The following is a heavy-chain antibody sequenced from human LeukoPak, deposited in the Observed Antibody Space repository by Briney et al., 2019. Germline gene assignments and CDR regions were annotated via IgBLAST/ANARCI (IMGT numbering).Heavy chain of an antibody. CDR1: GGSISSYY. CDR3: ARDDGLRYFDWLSSRYYYYYYMDV. J-gene: IGHJ6*03. CDR2: IYTSGST. Sequence: SETLSLTCTVSGGSISSYYWSWIRQPAGKGLEWIGRIYTSGSTNYNPSLKSRVTMSVDTSKNQFSLKLSSVTAADTAVYYCARDDGLRYFDWLSSRYYYYYYMDVWGKGTTVTISS. V-gene: IGHV4-4*07. D-gene: IGHD3-9*01.